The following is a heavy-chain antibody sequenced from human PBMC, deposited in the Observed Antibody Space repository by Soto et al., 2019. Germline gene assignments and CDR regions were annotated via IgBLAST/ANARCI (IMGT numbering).Heavy chain of an antibody. J-gene: IGHJ6*02. Sequence: ASVKVSCKASGYTFTSYGISWVRQAPGQGLEWMGWISAYNGNTNYAQKLQGRVTMTTDTSTSTAYMELRSLRSDDTAVYYCARDPPMITFGGVIDCYYYYYGMDVWGQGTTVTVSS. V-gene: IGHV1-18*01. CDR1: GYTFTSYG. D-gene: IGHD3-16*02. CDR3: ARDPPMITFGGVIDCYYYYYGMDV. CDR2: ISAYNGNT.